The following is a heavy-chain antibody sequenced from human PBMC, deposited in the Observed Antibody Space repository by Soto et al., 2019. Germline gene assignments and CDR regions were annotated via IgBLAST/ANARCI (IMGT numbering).Heavy chain of an antibody. CDR3: AREKRHNSLGGRFGMDV. D-gene: IGHD1-1*01. V-gene: IGHV3-21*01. CDR1: GFIFSDFS. CDR2: VGSSGGNS. Sequence: GGSLRLSCAVSGFIFSDFSMNWVRQAPGKGLEWVASVGSSGGNSFYADSVKGRFIISRDNAKTSLDLQINSLRAEDTAVYYCAREKRHNSLGGRFGMDVWGQGTTVTVSS. J-gene: IGHJ6*02.